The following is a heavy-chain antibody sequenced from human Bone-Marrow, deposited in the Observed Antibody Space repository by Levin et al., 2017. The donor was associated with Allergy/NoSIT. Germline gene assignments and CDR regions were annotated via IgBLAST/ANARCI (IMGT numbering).Heavy chain of an antibody. D-gene: IGHD3-10*01. Sequence: SETLSLTCALSGGSISSGGSSWSWIRQPPGKGLEWIGYIFHTGSTYYNSSLKSRVTISVDRSKNQFSLKLTSVTAADTAVYYCARSFSMLRGGFDPWGQGILVTVSS. CDR2: IFHTGST. J-gene: IGHJ5*02. CDR1: GGSISSGGSS. V-gene: IGHV4-30-2*01. CDR3: ARSFSMLRGGFDP.